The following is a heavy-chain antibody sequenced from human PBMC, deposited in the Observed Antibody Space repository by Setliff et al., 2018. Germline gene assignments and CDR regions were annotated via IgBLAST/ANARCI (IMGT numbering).Heavy chain of an antibody. CDR3: ARDRYFYDASGQRSGYYYYMDV. V-gene: IGHV1-69*13. Sequence: SVKVSCKASGGTFSSYAISWVRQAPGQGLEWMGRIIPIFGTTSYTQKFQGRVTITADEGTNTAYMELSSLRSGDTAMYYCARDRYFYDASGQRSGYYYYMDVWGKGTTVTAP. CDR2: IIPIFGTT. J-gene: IGHJ6*03. D-gene: IGHD3-22*01. CDR1: GGTFSSYA.